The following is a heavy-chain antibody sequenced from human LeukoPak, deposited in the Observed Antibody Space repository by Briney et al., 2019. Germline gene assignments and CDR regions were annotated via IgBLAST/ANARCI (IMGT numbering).Heavy chain of an antibody. J-gene: IGHJ4*02. CDR1: GYTFTGYH. CDR3: GRYYLEGRCFDY. Sequence: GASVKVSCKASGYTFTGYHMHWVRQAPGQGLEWMGWINPNSGGTNYAQKFQGRVTMTRGTSIRTVYMELSRLRSDDTAVYYCGRYYLEGRCFDYWGQGTLVTVSS. V-gene: IGHV1-2*02. CDR2: INPNSGGT. D-gene: IGHD3-16*01.